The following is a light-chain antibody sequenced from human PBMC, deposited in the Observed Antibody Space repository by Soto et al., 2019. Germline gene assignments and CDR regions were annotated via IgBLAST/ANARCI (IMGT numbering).Light chain of an antibody. Sequence: QSALTQPASVSGSPGQSITISCIGTSSDVGGYFYVSWYQQHPVKAPKLIIYEVSNRPSGASNRFSGSKSGNTASLTISGLQAEDEADYYCSSYISSSTLVFGTGTKVTVL. J-gene: IGLJ1*01. CDR2: EVS. V-gene: IGLV2-14*01. CDR1: SSDVGGYFY. CDR3: SSYISSSTLV.